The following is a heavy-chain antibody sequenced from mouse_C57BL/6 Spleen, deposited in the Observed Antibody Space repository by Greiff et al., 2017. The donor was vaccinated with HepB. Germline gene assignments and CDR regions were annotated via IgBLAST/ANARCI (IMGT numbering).Heavy chain of an antibody. Sequence: QVQLQQSGAELVKPGASVKISCKASGYAFSSYWMNWVKQRPGKGLEWIGQIYPGDGDTNYNGKFKGKATLTADKSSSTAYMQLISLTSEDSAVYFCARCSYDYDGYFDVWGTGTTVTVSS. V-gene: IGHV1-80*01. J-gene: IGHJ1*03. CDR1: GYAFSSYW. CDR2: IYPGDGDT. CDR3: ARCSYDYDGYFDV. D-gene: IGHD2-4*01.